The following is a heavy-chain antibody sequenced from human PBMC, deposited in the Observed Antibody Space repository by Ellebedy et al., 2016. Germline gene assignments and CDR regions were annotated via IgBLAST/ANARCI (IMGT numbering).Heavy chain of an antibody. CDR2: ISLTSTYI. CDR1: GLIVSYNS. J-gene: IGHJ6*01. Sequence: GESLKISXEASGLIVSYNSMNWVRQAPGKGLEWVSSISLTSTYIYYADSVKGRFTISRDNAEDSLYLQINSLRAGDTAVYYCARGIAYGGMDVWGQGTTVTVSS. D-gene: IGHD4-17*01. CDR3: ARGIAYGGMDV. V-gene: IGHV3-21*01.